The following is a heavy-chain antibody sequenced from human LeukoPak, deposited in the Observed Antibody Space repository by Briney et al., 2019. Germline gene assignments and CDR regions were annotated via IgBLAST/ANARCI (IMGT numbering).Heavy chain of an antibody. CDR3: ARGRPHGNDY. Sequence: GGSLRLSCAASGFTFSSYWMNWVRHAPGKGLVWVSRIASDGSSTTYADSGKGRFSISRDNAKNTLYLQMNSLRVEDTAVYYCARGRPHGNDYRGQGTLVTVSS. CDR1: GFTFSSYW. CDR2: IASDGSST. V-gene: IGHV3-74*01. D-gene: IGHD4-23*01. J-gene: IGHJ4*02.